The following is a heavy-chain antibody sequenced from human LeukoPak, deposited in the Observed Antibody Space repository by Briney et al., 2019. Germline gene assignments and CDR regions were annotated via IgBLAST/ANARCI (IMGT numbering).Heavy chain of an antibody. D-gene: IGHD3-22*01. CDR2: IKQDGSGK. V-gene: IGHV3-7*01. CDR3: ASIFYSIDYIFDY. J-gene: IGHJ4*02. Sequence: GGSLRLSCAASGFTFGSYWMSWVRQAPGKGLEWVANIKQDGSGKYYADSVKGRFTISRDNAKNSLYLQMNSLRAEDTAVYYCASIFYSIDYIFDYWGQGTLVTVSS. CDR1: GFTFGSYW.